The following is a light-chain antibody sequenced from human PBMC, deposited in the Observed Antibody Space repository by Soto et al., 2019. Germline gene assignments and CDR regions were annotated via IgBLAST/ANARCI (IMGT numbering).Light chain of an antibody. Sequence: QSVLTQPPSTSGTPGQRVTISCSGSSSNIGTNYVYWYQQFPGTAPKLLIYRNDQRPSGVPDRFSGSKSGTSASLAISGLRSEDEADYYCAAWDDSLRGPLFGGGTKLIVL. CDR3: AAWDDSLRGPL. V-gene: IGLV1-47*01. J-gene: IGLJ3*02. CDR1: SSNIGTNY. CDR2: RND.